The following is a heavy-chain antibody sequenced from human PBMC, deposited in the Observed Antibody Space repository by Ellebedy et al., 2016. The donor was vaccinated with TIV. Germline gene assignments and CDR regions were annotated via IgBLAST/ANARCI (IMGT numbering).Heavy chain of an antibody. CDR1: GFTFSDYY. Sequence: PGGSLRLSCAASGFTFSDYYMSWIRQAPGKGLEWVAYISNSGSTKHYADSVRSRFTLSRDNAKKSLYLQMDGLIAEDTAVYYCARERGVPGVTTSFDYWGQGIMVPVSS. J-gene: IGHJ4*02. CDR2: ISNSGSTK. V-gene: IGHV3-11*01. CDR3: ARERGVPGVTTSFDY. D-gene: IGHD4-17*01.